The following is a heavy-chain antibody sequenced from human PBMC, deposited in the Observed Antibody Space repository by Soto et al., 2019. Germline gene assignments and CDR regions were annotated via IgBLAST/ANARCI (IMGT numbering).Heavy chain of an antibody. V-gene: IGHV3-21*01. CDR3: ARVAY. Sequence: GGFIKISCEASGVTFSRVSMTWVRQVPGKGLEWVASISSGSSDTWYADSVKGGFMMSMENVQNSLFLQMNTLRPEDRAMYYFARVAYWGPGTKVTVS. CDR1: GVTFSRVS. CDR2: ISSGSSDT. J-gene: IGHJ4*02.